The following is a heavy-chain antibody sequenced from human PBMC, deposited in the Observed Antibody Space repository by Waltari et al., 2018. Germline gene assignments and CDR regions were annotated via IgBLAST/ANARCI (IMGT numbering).Heavy chain of an antibody. CDR2: MNPNSGNT. CDR3: ARGQPPHCSGGSCYFGY. V-gene: IGHV1-8*01. D-gene: IGHD2-15*01. Sequence: QVQLVQSGAEVKKPGASVKVSCKASGYTFTSYDINWVRQATGQGLEWMGWMNPNSGNTGYEQKFQGRVTMTRNTSISTAYMELSSLRSEDTAVYYCARGQPPHCSGGSCYFGYWGQGTLVTVSS. CDR1: GYTFTSYD. J-gene: IGHJ4*02.